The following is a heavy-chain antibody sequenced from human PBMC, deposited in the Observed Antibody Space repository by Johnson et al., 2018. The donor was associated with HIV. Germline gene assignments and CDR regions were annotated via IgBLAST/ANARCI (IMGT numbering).Heavy chain of an antibody. D-gene: IGHD4-17*01. CDR3: ARDRSPYYGDYKSAVDV. CDR1: GFTFSDYY. V-gene: IGHV3-11*04. Sequence: QVQLVESGGGLVQPGGSLRLSCAASGFTFSDYYMSWIRQAPGKGLEWVSYISSSGSTIYYADSVKGRFTISRDNSKNTLYLQMNSLGAEDTAVYYCARDRSPYYGDYKSAVDVWGQGTMVTVSS. CDR2: ISSSGSTI. J-gene: IGHJ3*01.